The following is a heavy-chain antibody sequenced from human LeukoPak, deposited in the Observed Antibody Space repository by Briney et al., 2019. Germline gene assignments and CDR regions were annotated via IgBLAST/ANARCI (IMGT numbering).Heavy chain of an antibody. CDR1: GFTFSSYA. D-gene: IGHD5-12*01. CDR2: ISYDGSNK. J-gene: IGHJ3*02. V-gene: IGHV3-30-3*01. CDR3: AKDGGYDYSLDAFDI. Sequence: GRSLRLSCAASGFTFSSYAMHWVRQAPGKGLEWVAVISYDGSNKYYADSVKGRFTISRDNSKNTLYLQMNSLRAEDTAVYHCAKDGGYDYSLDAFDIWGQGTMVTVSS.